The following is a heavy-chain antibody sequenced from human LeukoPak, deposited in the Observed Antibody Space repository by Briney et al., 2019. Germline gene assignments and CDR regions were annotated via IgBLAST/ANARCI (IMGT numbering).Heavy chain of an antibody. Sequence: SETLSLTCTVSGGSISSSSYYWSWIRQPAGKGPEWIGYIYYSGSTNYSPSLKSRVTISVDTSKNQFSLKLSSVTAADTAVYYCARHSIIGGTEYAFDIWGQGTMVTVSS. CDR1: GGSISSSSYY. D-gene: IGHD2-15*01. CDR2: IYYSGST. J-gene: IGHJ3*02. V-gene: IGHV4-61*10. CDR3: ARHSIIGGTEYAFDI.